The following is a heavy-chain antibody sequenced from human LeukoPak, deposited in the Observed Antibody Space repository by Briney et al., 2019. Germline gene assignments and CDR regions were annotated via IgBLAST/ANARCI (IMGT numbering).Heavy chain of an antibody. Sequence: PSETLSHTCAVYGGSFSGYYWSWIRQTPGKGLEWIGEINHGGSTDYNPSLESRVTISVDTSKNQFSLQLSSVAAADTAVYYCARRQGLFDYWGQGTLVTVSS. J-gene: IGHJ4*02. CDR3: ARRQGLFDY. D-gene: IGHD3/OR15-3a*01. CDR1: GGSFSGYY. V-gene: IGHV4-34*01. CDR2: INHGGST.